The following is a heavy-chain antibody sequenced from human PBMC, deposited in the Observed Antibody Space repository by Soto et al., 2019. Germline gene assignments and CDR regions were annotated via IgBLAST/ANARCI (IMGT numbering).Heavy chain of an antibody. Sequence: EVQLVESGGGLVQPGGSLRLSCAASGFTFSSYSMNWVRQAPGKGLEWVSYISSSSSTIYYADSVKGRFTISRDNAKNSLYLQMNSLRAEDTAVYYCARAGVVAATPDKYYYYYYYMDVWGKGTTVTVSS. CDR3: ARAGVVAATPDKYYYYYYYMDV. J-gene: IGHJ6*03. D-gene: IGHD2-15*01. CDR1: GFTFSSYS. V-gene: IGHV3-48*01. CDR2: ISSSSSTI.